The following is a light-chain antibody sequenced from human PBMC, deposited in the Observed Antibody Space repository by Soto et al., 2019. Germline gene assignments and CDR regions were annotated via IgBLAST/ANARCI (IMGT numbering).Light chain of an antibody. V-gene: IGKV1-5*01. CDR1: QSISSW. J-gene: IGKJ1*01. CDR2: DAS. CDR3: QQYNSYPWT. Sequence: DIQMTQSPSTLSASVGDRVTITCRASQSISSWLAWYQQKPGKAPKLLIYDASSLESGVPSRFSGSGSGTEFTLTITSLQPDDFATYYCQQYNSYPWTFGQGTKGDIK.